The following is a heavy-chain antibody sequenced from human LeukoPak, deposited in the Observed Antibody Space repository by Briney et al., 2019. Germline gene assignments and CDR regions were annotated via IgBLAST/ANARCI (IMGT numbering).Heavy chain of an antibody. V-gene: IGHV3-21*01. CDR3: ARDRALVVVAATGFDP. CDR2: INSSSSYI. J-gene: IGHJ5*02. CDR1: GFTFSSYS. Sequence: GGSLRLSCAASGFTFSSYSMNWVRQAPGKWLHWVSSINSSSSYIYYADSVKGRFTISRDNAKNSLYLQMNSLRAEDTAVYYCARDRALVVVAATGFDPWGQGTLVTVSS. D-gene: IGHD2-15*01.